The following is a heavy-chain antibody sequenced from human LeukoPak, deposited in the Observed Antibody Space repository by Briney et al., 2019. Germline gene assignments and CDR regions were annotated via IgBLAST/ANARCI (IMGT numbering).Heavy chain of an antibody. Sequence: GGSLRLSCTASGFIFGDSAMSWVRQAPGKGLEWVGFVRSKAYGGTIEYAASAKGRFIISRDDSKSIAYLQMNSLKTEDTAVYYCTRAQNVGVLDIWGQGTMVTVSS. V-gene: IGHV3-49*04. CDR2: VRSKAYGGTI. CDR3: TRAQNVGVLDI. CDR1: GFIFGDSA. D-gene: IGHD1-26*01. J-gene: IGHJ3*02.